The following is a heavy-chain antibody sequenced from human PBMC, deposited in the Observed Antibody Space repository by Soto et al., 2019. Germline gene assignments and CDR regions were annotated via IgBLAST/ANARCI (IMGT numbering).Heavy chain of an antibody. V-gene: IGHV1-69*13. CDR2: IIPIFGTA. D-gene: IGHD2-2*01. J-gene: IGHJ6*02. CDR1: GGTFSSYA. Sequence: SVKVSCKASGGTFSSYAISWVRQAPGQGLEWMGGIIPIFGTANYAQKFQGRVTITADESTSTAYMELSSLRSEDTAVYYCARGGVVPAAFHYGMDVWGQGTTVTVSS. CDR3: ARGGVVPAAFHYGMDV.